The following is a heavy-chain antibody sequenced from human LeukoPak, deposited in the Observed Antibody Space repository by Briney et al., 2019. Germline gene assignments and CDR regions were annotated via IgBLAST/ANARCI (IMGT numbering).Heavy chain of an antibody. CDR2: IKQDGSEK. J-gene: IGHJ4*02. D-gene: IGHD2-15*01. CDR1: GFTFSSYW. V-gene: IGHV3-7*01. CDR3: ARDWDIVVVVAATTVGY. Sequence: GGSLRLSCAASGFTFSSYWMSWVRQAPGKGLEWVANIKQDGSEKYYVDSVKGRFTISRDNAKNSLYLQMNSLRAEDTAVYYCARDWDIVVVVAATTVGYWGQGTLVTGSS.